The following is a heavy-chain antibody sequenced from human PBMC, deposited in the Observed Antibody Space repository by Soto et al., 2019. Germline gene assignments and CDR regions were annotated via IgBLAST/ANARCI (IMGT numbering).Heavy chain of an antibody. CDR1: GFNFISYG. V-gene: IGHV3-30*03. CDR2: ISYDGSNK. Sequence: GGSLRLSCVAFGFNFISYGMHWVRQAPGKGLEWVAVISYDGSNKKYADSVRGRFTISRDNSKNTLYLQMNSLRAEDTAVYYCARARGNYYSYWGQGTLVTVSS. J-gene: IGHJ4*02. CDR3: ARARGNYYSY. D-gene: IGHD3-10*01.